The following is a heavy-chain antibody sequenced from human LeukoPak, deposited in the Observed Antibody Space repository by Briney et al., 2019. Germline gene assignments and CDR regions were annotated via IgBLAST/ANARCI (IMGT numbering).Heavy chain of an antibody. V-gene: IGHV3-23*01. D-gene: IGHD3-9*01. Sequence: GASLRLSCAASGFIFSNYAMYWVRQAPGKGLEWVSAISGRSDNTYYADSVKGRFTHSRDSSKNTLYLQMNSLRADDTAVYYCAKWGDYDVLTGYYVSDFWGQGTLVTVSS. J-gene: IGHJ4*02. CDR3: AKWGDYDVLTGYYVSDF. CDR1: GFIFSNYA. CDR2: ISGRSDNT.